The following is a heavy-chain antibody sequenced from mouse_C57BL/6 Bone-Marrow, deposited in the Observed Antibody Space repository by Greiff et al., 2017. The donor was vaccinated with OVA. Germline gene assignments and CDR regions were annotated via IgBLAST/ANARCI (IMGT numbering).Heavy chain of an antibody. V-gene: IGHV1-82*01. J-gene: IGHJ3*01. CDR2: IYPGDGDT. CDR1: GYAFSSSW. CDR3: ARRGRD. Sequence: QVQLQQSGPELVKPGASVKISCKASGYAFSSSWMNWVKQRPGKGLEWIGRIYPGDGDTNYNGKFKGNATLTADKSSSTAYMQLSSLTSEDSAVYFCARRGRDWGQGTLVTVSA.